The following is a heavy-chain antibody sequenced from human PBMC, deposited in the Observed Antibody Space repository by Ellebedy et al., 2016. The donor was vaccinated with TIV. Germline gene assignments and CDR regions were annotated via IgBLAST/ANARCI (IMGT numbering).Heavy chain of an antibody. J-gene: IGHJ4*02. D-gene: IGHD3-22*01. CDR2: IDPSGGGT. CDR1: GYRLSNYY. Sequence: ASVKVSXKASGYRLSNYYIHWMRQAPGQGLEWMGVIDPSGGGTTYSQKFQGRLLVTRDTSTSTVYMDLSSLRSDDTALYYCARYHSSGDDYWGQGTLVTVSS. V-gene: IGHV1-46*01. CDR3: ARYHSSGDDY.